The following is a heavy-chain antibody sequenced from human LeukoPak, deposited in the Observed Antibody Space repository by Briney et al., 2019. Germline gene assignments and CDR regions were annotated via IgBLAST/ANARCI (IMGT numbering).Heavy chain of an antibody. CDR3: ARVGDYSNYGWFDP. J-gene: IGHJ5*02. CDR1: GYTFTSYG. Sequence: GASVKVSCKASGYTFTSYGISWVRQAPGQGLEWMGWISAHNGDTHYAQNLQGRVTMTRDTSISTAYMELSRLRSDDTAVYYCARVGDYSNYGWFDPWGQGTLVTVSS. CDR2: ISAHNGDT. V-gene: IGHV1-18*01. D-gene: IGHD4-11*01.